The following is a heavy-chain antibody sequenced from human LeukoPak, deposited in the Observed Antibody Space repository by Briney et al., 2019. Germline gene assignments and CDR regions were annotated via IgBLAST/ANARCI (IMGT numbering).Heavy chain of an antibody. CDR1: GFTFRSYS. CDR3: ARRYCSNTSCPGYFDY. V-gene: IGHV3-74*01. Sequence: GGSLRLSCAASGFTFRSYSMHWVRQAPGKGLVWVSRINSDGSTTSYAASVKGRFTISRDNAKNTLYLQMNSLRGEDTAVYYCARRYCSNTSCPGYFDYWGQGTLVTVSS. D-gene: IGHD2-2*01. CDR2: INSDGSTT. J-gene: IGHJ4*02.